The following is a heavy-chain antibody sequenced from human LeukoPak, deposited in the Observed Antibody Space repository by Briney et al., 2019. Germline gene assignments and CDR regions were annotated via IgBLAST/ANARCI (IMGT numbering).Heavy chain of an antibody. Sequence: KTSETLSLTCTVSGGSISSYYWSWIRQPAGKGPEWIGRIYTSGSTNYNPSLKSRVTMSVDTSKNQFSLKLSSVTAADTAVYYCARDTYYYDSSGYYLLDYWGQGTLVTVSS. D-gene: IGHD3-22*01. CDR1: GGSISSYY. V-gene: IGHV4-4*07. CDR2: IYTSGST. J-gene: IGHJ4*02. CDR3: ARDTYYYDSSGYYLLDY.